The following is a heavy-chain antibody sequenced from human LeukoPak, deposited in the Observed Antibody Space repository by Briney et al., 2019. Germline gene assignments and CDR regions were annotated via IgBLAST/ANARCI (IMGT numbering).Heavy chain of an antibody. CDR3: AKDIREGSYFYYHYYAMDV. Sequence: GGSLRLSCAASGFTFDDYAMHWVRQAPGKGLEWVSGISWNSGSIDYADSVKGRFTISRDNAKNSLYLQMNSLRAEDTALYYCAKDIREGSYFYYHYYAMDVWGQGTTVTVSS. D-gene: IGHD1-26*01. CDR1: GFTFDDYA. V-gene: IGHV3-9*01. J-gene: IGHJ6*02. CDR2: ISWNSGSI.